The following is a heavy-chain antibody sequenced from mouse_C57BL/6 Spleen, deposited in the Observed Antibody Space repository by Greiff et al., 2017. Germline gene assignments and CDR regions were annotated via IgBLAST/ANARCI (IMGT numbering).Heavy chain of an antibody. Sequence: EVKLQESGPELVKPGASVKISCKASGYSFTGYYMNWVKQSPEKSLEWIGEINPSTGGTTYNQKFKAKATLTVDKSSSTAYMQLKSLTSEDSAVYYCASVGRLSFAYWGQGTLVTVSA. D-gene: IGHD1-1*02. V-gene: IGHV1-42*01. CDR1: GYSFTGYY. CDR3: ASVGRLSFAY. CDR2: INPSTGGT. J-gene: IGHJ3*01.